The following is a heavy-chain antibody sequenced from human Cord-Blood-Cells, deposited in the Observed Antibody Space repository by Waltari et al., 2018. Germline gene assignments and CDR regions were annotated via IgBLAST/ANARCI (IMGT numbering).Heavy chain of an antibody. D-gene: IGHD2-15*01. Sequence: QVQLVQSGAEVKKPGASVKVSCKASGYTFTSYGLSWVRQAPGQALAGMGWISAYTGNTNYAQKRQGRVTMTTDPSTSTAYMELGSLRSDDTAVYYCARDPASIVVVVNVIGDAFDIWGQGTMVTVSS. J-gene: IGHJ3*02. V-gene: IGHV1-18*04. CDR3: ARDPASIVVVVNVIGDAFDI. CDR1: GYTFTSYG. CDR2: ISAYTGNT.